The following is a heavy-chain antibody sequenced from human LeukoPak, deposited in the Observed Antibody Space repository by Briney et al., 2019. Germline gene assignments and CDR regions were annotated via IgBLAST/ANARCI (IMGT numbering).Heavy chain of an antibody. CDR2: ISSSSSYI. D-gene: IGHD3-10*01. CDR3: ARERVYGSGRYPFDY. CDR1: GFTFSSYS. J-gene: IGHJ4*02. Sequence: PGGSLRLSCAASGFTFSSYSMNWVRQAPGQGLEWVSSISSSSSYIYYADSVKGRFTISRDNAKNSLYLQMNSLRAEDTAVYYCARERVYGSGRYPFDYWGQGTLVTVSS. V-gene: IGHV3-21*01.